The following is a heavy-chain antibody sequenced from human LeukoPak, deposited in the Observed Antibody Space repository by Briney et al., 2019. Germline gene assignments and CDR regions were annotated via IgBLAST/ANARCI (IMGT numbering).Heavy chain of an antibody. V-gene: IGHV3-74*01. CDR1: GFTFSSYW. CDR3: VCYGMAPPY. CDR2: IQNDGSST. J-gene: IGHJ4*02. D-gene: IGHD2-8*01. Sequence: GGSLRLSCEASGFTFSSYWMHWVRQAPAKGPEWVSRIQNDGSSTVYADSVKGRFTISRDNAKNTLYLQMNTLRVEDTAVYYCVCYGMAPPYWGQGTLVTVSS.